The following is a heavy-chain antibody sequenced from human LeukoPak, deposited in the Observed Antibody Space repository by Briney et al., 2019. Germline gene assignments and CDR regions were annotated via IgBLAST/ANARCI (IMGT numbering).Heavy chain of an antibody. CDR1: GYTFTSYG. V-gene: IGHV1-18*01. J-gene: IGHJ3*02. D-gene: IGHD3-22*01. CDR3: TRVTLDYYDSSGYYYDAFDI. Sequence: GASVKVSCKASGYTFTSYGISWVRQAPGQGLEWMGWISAYNGNTNYAQKLQGRVTMTTDTSTSTAYMELRSLRSDDTAVYYCTRVTLDYYDSSGYYYDAFDIWGQGTMVTVSS. CDR2: ISAYNGNT.